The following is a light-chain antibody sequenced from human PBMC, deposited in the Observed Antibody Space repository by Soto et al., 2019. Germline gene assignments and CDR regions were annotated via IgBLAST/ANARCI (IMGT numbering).Light chain of an antibody. CDR2: DAS. V-gene: IGKV3-11*01. Sequence: EIVLTQSPATLSSSPGERVTLSCRASQSVNDHLAWYKKKPGQAPSLLIYDASTRATGIPARFSGSGSGTDFTLTISGLEPEDFAVYYCQHRSNSWTFGQGTKVEIK. J-gene: IGKJ1*01. CDR1: QSVNDH. CDR3: QHRSNSWT.